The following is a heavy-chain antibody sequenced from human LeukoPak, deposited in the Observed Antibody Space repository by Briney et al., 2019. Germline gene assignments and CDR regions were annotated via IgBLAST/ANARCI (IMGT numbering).Heavy chain of an antibody. Sequence: GGSLRLSCAASGFTFSSYSMNWVRQAPGKGLEWVSYISSSSTIYYADSVKGRFTISRDNAKNSLYLQLNSLRAEDTAVYYCARETPPEDVWGKGTTVTVSS. CDR2: ISSSSTI. J-gene: IGHJ6*04. V-gene: IGHV3-48*01. CDR1: GFTFSSYS. CDR3: ARETPPEDV.